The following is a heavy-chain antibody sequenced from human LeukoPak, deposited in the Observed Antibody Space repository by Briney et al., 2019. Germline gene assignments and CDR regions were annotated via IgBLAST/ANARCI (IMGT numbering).Heavy chain of an antibody. J-gene: IGHJ3*02. CDR3: ARHSMLSSTYFGVSDI. CDR2: IFTGGFI. CDR1: GDSISRYY. D-gene: IGHD6-13*01. V-gene: IGHV4-4*07. Sequence: SETLSLTCSVSGDSISRYYWNWIRQPAGRGLEWIGRIFTGGFINYNPSLSSRVTVSFDTSKNQVSLKLTSVTAADTAVYYCARHSMLSSTYFGVSDIWGQGTTVTVSS.